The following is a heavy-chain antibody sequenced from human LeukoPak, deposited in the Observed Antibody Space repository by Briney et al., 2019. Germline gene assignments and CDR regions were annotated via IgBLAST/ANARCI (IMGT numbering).Heavy chain of an antibody. CDR3: AATSGWYPKVSYYYMDV. CDR2: INHSGST. V-gene: IGHV4-34*01. Sequence: SETLSLTCAVYGGSFSGYYWSWIRQPPGKGLDCIGEINHSGSTNCNPSLKSRVTISVDTSKNQFSLKLSSVTAADTAVYYCAATSGWYPKVSYYYMDVWGKGTTVTVSS. J-gene: IGHJ6*03. D-gene: IGHD6-19*01. CDR1: GGSFSGYY.